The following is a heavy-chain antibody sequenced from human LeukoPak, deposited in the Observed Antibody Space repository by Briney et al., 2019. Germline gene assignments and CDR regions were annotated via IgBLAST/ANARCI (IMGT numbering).Heavy chain of an antibody. CDR3: ARDVGEYCSSTNCYASHY. CDR2: INPHSGGT. J-gene: IGHJ4*02. CDR1: GYTFTSSY. D-gene: IGHD2-2*01. V-gene: IGHV1-2*02. Sequence: ASVKVSCKASGYTFTSSYMHWVRQAPGQGLEWMGWINPHSGGTNYAQKFQGGVTMTRDTSITTAYMELSSLRSDDTAVYYCARDVGEYCSSTNCYASHYWGQGTLVTVSS.